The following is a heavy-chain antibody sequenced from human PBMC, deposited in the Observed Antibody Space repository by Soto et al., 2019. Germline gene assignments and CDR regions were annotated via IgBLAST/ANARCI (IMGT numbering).Heavy chain of an antibody. CDR2: ISGSGDGT. CDR3: AKGWDMDYFYYYMDV. Sequence: GGSLRLSCAASGFTFTNYALSWVRRAPGKGLEWVSAISGSGDGTFYADSVKGRYTISRDNSNNTLYLHMSSLRAEDTALYYCAKGWDMDYFYYYMDVWGKGTTVTVSS. J-gene: IGHJ6*03. D-gene: IGHD1-26*01. V-gene: IGHV3-23*01. CDR1: GFTFTNYA.